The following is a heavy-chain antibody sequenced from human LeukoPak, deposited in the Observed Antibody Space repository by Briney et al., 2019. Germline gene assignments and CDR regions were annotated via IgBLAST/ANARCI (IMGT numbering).Heavy chain of an antibody. J-gene: IGHJ4*02. CDR1: GFTFSSYA. CDR2: ISYDGSNK. V-gene: IGHV3-30*04. Sequence: GGSLRLSCAASGFTFSSYAMQWVRQAPGKGLEWGAVISYDGSNKYYADSVKGRFTISRDNSKNTLYLQMNSLRAEDTAVYYCARGVNPSAYDSSGYPYWGQGTLVTVSS. CDR3: ARGVNPSAYDSSGYPY. D-gene: IGHD3-22*01.